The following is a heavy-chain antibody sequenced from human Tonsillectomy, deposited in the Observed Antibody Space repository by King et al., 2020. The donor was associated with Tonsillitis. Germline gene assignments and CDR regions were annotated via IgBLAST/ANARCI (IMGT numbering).Heavy chain of an antibody. J-gene: IGHJ4*02. CDR2: IISSSSYI. Sequence: VQLVESGGGLVKPGGSLSLSCAASGFTFSSYSMNWVRQAPGKGLEWVSSIISSSSYIYYADSVKGRFTIPRDNAKNSLYLQMNSLEAEDTAEYYCARDLDKYYDSGLYWGEGTLVTVSS. D-gene: IGHD3-22*01. CDR1: GFTFSSYS. V-gene: IGHV3-21*01. CDR3: ARDLDKYYDSGLY.